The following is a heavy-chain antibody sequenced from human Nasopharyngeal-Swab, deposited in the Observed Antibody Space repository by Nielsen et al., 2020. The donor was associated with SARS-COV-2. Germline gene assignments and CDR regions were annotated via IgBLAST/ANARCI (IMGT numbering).Heavy chain of an antibody. CDR2: NYTSGST. D-gene: IGHD2-8*01. V-gene: IGHV4-61*02. CDR1: GGSISSGSYY. CDR3: ARGVGFCTNGVCYNKDYYYYYYMDV. J-gene: IGHJ6*03. Sequence: SETLSLTCTVSGGSISSGSYYWSWIRQPAGKGVEWIGRNYTSGSTNYNPSLKSRVTISVDTSKNQFSLKLSSVTAADTAVYYCARGVGFCTNGVCYNKDYYYYYYMDVWGKGTTVTVSS.